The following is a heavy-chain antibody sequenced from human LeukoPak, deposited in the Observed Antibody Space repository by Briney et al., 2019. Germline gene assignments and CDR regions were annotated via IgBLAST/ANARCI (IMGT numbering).Heavy chain of an antibody. V-gene: IGHV3-33*01. CDR2: IWYDGSNK. D-gene: IGHD1-14*01. CDR1: GFTFSSYG. CDR3: ARSPSGLNRPKYFQH. J-gene: IGHJ1*01. Sequence: GRSLRLSCAASGFTFSSYGMHWVRQAPGKGLEWVAVIWYDGSNKYYADSVKGRFTISRDNSKNTLYLQMNSLRAEDTAVYYCARSPSGLNRPKYFQHWGQGTLVTVSS.